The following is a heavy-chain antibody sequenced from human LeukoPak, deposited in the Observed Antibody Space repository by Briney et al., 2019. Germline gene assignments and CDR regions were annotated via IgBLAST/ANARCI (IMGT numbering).Heavy chain of an antibody. Sequence: PGGSLRLSCAASGFTFSSYAMSWVRQAPGKGLEGVSSIRSSSGFIYYADLVKGRFTISRDNAKNSLYLQMNSLRAEDTAVYYCAREGYYYDSSGYYLNSGFDYWGQGTLVTVSS. CDR2: IRSSSGFI. CDR1: GFTFSSYA. V-gene: IGHV3-21*01. D-gene: IGHD3-22*01. J-gene: IGHJ4*02. CDR3: AREGYYYDSSGYYLNSGFDY.